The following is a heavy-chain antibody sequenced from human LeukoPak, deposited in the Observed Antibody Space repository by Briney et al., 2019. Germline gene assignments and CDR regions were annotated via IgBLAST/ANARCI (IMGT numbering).Heavy chain of an antibody. CDR1: GFTFSSYW. D-gene: IGHD5-24*01. CDR3: ARDAGMATLHY. J-gene: IGHJ4*02. V-gene: IGHV3-74*01. Sequence: GGSLRHSCAASGFTFSSYWMHWVRQAPGKGLVWVSRINSDGSSTNYADYVKDRFTISRDNAKNTLYLQMNSLRAEDTAVYYCARDAGMATLHYWGQGTLVTVSS. CDR2: INSDGSST.